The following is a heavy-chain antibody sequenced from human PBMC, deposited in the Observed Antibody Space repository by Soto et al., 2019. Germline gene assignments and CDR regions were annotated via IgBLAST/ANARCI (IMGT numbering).Heavy chain of an antibody. CDR3: AKDPDYDFWSGSAAFDI. CDR2: ISGSGGST. V-gene: IGHV3-23*01. CDR1: GFTFSSYA. D-gene: IGHD3-3*01. J-gene: IGHJ3*02. Sequence: GGSLRLSYAASGFTFSSYAMSWVRQAPGKGLEWVSAISGSGGSTYYADSVKGRFTISRDNSKNTLYLQMNSLRAEDTAVYYCAKDPDYDFWSGSAAFDIWGQGTMVTVSS.